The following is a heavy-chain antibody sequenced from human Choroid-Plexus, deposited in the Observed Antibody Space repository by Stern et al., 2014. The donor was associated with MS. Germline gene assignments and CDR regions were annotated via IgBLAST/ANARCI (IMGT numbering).Heavy chain of an antibody. CDR2: VSYDGSNK. V-gene: IGHV3-30*18. CDR3: AKDRQYLTYFFDH. D-gene: IGHD2/OR15-2a*01. J-gene: IGHJ5*02. CDR1: GFHFGSYA. Sequence: VQLLESGGGVVQPGRPPRLSCVTSGFHFGSYAMHWVRPAQGKGLAWVAGVSYDGSNKYYADSGKGRFSISRDNSQNTLYMQMSSLRPEETAVYYCAKDRQYLTYFFDHWGQGSLVTVSS.